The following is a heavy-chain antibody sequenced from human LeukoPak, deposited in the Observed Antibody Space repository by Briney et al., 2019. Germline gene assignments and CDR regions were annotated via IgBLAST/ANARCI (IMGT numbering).Heavy chain of an antibody. CDR3: ARGMYYYDSSGYYPPYFDY. CDR1: GFTFSSYA. Sequence: PGGSLRLSCAASGFTFSSYAMHWVRQAPGGGLEWVAVISYDGSNKYYADSVKGRFTISRDNSKNTLYLQMNSLRAEDTAVYYCARGMYYYDSSGYYPPYFDYWGQGTLVTVSS. D-gene: IGHD3-22*01. J-gene: IGHJ4*02. CDR2: ISYDGSNK. V-gene: IGHV3-30-3*01.